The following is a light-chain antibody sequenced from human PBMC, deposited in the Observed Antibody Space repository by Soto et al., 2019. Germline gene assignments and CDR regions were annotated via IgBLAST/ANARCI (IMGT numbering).Light chain of an antibody. CDR3: LQRSIGFT. J-gene: IGKJ3*01. Sequence: EIVLTQSPATLSLSPGERATLSCRASQSVSSYLVWYQQKPGQAPRLLIYDASNRATGIPARFSGSGSGTDFTLTISSLEPEDFAVYHCLQRSIGFTFGPGTKVDIK. CDR2: DAS. V-gene: IGKV3-11*01. CDR1: QSVSSY.